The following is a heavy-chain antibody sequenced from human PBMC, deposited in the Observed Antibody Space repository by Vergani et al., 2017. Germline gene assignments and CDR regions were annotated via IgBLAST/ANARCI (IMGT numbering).Heavy chain of an antibody. CDR1: VYSFTSYR. CDR2: SDPSDSYT. J-gene: IGHJ5*02. D-gene: IGHD2-8*02. CDR3: ARHVPPEKVLGGGVDP. Sequence: EVPLVQSGAEVPKPGVSLRLSCKGSVYSFTSYRISWVRQMPGKGLEWMGRSDPSDSYTNYSPSFQGHVPISADKSLSTAYLQWSSLKAADTAMYYCARHVPPEKVLGGGVDPWGQGTLVTVSS. V-gene: IGHV5-10-1*03.